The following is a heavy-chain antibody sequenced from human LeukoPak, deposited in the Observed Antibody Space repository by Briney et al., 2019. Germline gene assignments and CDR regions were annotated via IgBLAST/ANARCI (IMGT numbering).Heavy chain of an antibody. D-gene: IGHD3-16*01. CDR3: ARELRITRVWPQPDY. CDR2: ISSSSSTI. CDR1: GFTFSSYS. J-gene: IGHJ4*02. V-gene: IGHV3-48*02. Sequence: GGSLRLSCAASGFTFSSYSMNWVRQAPGKGLEWVSYISSSSSTIYYADSVKGRFTISRDNAKNSLYLQMNSLRDEDTAVYYCARELRITRVWPQPDYWGQGTLVTVSS.